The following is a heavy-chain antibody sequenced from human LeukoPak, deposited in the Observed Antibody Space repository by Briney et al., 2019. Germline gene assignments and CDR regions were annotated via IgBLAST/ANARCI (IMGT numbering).Heavy chain of an antibody. CDR1: GCSFTSYW. D-gene: IGHD3-3*01. Sequence: GESLKISCKGSGCSFTSYWIGWVRQMPGKVLEWMGIIYPGDSDTRYSPSFQGQVTISADKSISIAYLQWSSLKAPDTAMYYCARQRDSAYYDFWSGSFFFDYWGQGTLVTVSS. V-gene: IGHV5-51*01. J-gene: IGHJ4*02. CDR2: IYPGDSDT. CDR3: ARQRDSAYYDFWSGSFFFDY.